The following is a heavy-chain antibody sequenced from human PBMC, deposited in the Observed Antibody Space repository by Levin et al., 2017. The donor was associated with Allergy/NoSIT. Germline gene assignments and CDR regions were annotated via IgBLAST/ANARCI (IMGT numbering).Heavy chain of an antibody. V-gene: IGHV4-59*01. CDR1: GGSISSYY. CDR3: AILVGATLSFDY. CDR2: IYYSGST. D-gene: IGHD1-26*01. Sequence: SETLSLTCTVSGGSISSYYWSWIRQPPGKGLEWIGYIYYSGSTNYNPSLKSRVTISVDTSKNQFSLKLSSVTAADTAVYYCAILVGATLSFDYWGQGTLVTVSS. J-gene: IGHJ4*02.